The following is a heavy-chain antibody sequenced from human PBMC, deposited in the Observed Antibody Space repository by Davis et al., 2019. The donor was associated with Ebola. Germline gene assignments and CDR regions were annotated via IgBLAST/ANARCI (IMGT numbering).Heavy chain of an antibody. CDR1: GGSISSNY. Sequence: SETLSLTCTVSGGSISSNYWSWIRQPPGKGLEWIGEINHSGSTNYNPSLKSRVTISVDTSKNQFSLKLSSVTAADTAVYYCARVVGSYYYGMDVWGQGTTVTVSS. V-gene: IGHV4-34*01. CDR3: ARVVGSYYYGMDV. J-gene: IGHJ6*02. CDR2: INHSGST. D-gene: IGHD1-26*01.